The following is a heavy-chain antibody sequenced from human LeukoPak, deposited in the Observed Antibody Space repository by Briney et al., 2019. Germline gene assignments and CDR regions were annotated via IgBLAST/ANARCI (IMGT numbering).Heavy chain of an antibody. CDR1: GFNFSSYI. CDR3: ARDGYDFWSDYPTTLDY. CDR2: ISTSSRTI. D-gene: IGHD3-3*01. V-gene: IGHV3-48*01. J-gene: IGHJ4*02. Sequence: GGSLRLSCAASGFNFSSYIMNWVRQAPGKGLERVAYISTSSRTIYYADSVKGRFTMSRDNAKNSLLLQMNSLRAEDTAVYYCARDGYDFWSDYPTTLDYWGQGTLVTVSS.